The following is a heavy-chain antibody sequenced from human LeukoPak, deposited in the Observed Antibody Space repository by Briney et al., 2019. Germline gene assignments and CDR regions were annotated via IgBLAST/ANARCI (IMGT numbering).Heavy chain of an antibody. CDR1: GFTFSTYA. D-gene: IGHD3-16*02. V-gene: IGHV3-33*01. CDR2: IWYDGSEE. Sequence: GGSLRLSCAASGFTFSTYAIHWVRQAPGKGLEWVAVIWYDGSEEYYADSVKGRFIISRDNSKSTSDLQMNSLRAEDTAVYYCAREGDSRWGELSPWGQGTLVTVSA. J-gene: IGHJ1*01. CDR3: AREGDSRWGELSP.